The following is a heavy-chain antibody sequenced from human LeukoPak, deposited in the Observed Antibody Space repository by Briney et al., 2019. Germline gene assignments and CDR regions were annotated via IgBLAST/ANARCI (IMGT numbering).Heavy chain of an antibody. D-gene: IGHD2-2*01. Sequence: SVKVSCKASGGTFSSYAISWVRQAPGQGLEWMGGIIPIFGTANYAQKFQGRVTITTDESTSTAYMELSSLRSEDTAVYYCARVRYCSSTSCRNWFDPWGQGTLVTVSS. CDR2: IIPIFGTA. V-gene: IGHV1-69*05. J-gene: IGHJ5*02. CDR3: ARVRYCSSTSCRNWFDP. CDR1: GGTFSSYA.